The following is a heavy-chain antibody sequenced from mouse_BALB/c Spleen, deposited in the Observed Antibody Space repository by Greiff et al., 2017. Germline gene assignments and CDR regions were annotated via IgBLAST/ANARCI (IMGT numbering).Heavy chain of an antibody. J-gene: IGHJ4*01. D-gene: IGHD2-14*01. CDR2: ISDGGSYT. CDR1: GFTFSDYY. V-gene: IGHV5-4*02. CDR3: ARGDRYDGVYAMDY. Sequence: EVQVVESGGGLVKPGGSLKLSCAASGFTFSDYYMYWVRQTPEKRLEWVATISDGGSYTYYPDSVKGRFTISRDNAKNNLYLQMSSLKSEDTAMYYCARGDRYDGVYAMDYWGQGTSVTVSS.